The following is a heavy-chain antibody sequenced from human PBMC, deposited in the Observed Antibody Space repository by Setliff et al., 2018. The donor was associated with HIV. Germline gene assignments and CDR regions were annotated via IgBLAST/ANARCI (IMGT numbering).Heavy chain of an antibody. D-gene: IGHD3-10*01. J-gene: IGHJ4*02. V-gene: IGHV5-51*01. CDR2: IYPDDSET. Sequence: GESLKISCQGSGFNFRTSWIGWVRPMPGKGLEWMGIIYPDDSETRYSPSFQGQVTMSADKSITTAYLQWTSLKASDTAMYYCVRRVGGRGYYFDYWGQGTPVTVSS. CDR1: GFNFRTSW. CDR3: VRRVGGRGYYFDY.